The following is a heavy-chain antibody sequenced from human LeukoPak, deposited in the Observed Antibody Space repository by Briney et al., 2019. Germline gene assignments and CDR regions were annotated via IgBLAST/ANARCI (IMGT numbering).Heavy chain of an antibody. J-gene: IGHJ6*03. D-gene: IGHD2-2*01. CDR1: GGSISSSSYY. CDR3: ALGRTSLLRSYYYYMDV. CDR2: IYYSGST. V-gene: IGHV4-39*01. Sequence: SETLSLTCTVSGGSISSSSYYWGWIRQPPGKGLEWNGSIYYSGSTYYNPSLKSRVTISVDTSKNQFSLKLSSVTAADTAVYYCALGRTSLLRSYYYYMDVWGKGTTVTVSS.